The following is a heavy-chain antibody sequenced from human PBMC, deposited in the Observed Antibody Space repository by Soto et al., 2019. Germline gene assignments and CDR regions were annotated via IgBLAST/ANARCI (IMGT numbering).Heavy chain of an antibody. J-gene: IGHJ3*02. CDR3: ANLQPPPRGYSYGYCAFAR. Sequence: YGPTLVNPTQTLTLTCTFSGFSLSTSGVGVGWIRQPPGKALEWLALIYWNDDKRYSPSLKSRLTITKDTSKNQVVLTMTNMDPVDTATYYGANLQPPPRGYSYGYCAFARRGQGTTVT. V-gene: IGHV2-5*01. CDR1: GFSLSTSGVG. CDR2: IYWNDDK. D-gene: IGHD5-18*01.